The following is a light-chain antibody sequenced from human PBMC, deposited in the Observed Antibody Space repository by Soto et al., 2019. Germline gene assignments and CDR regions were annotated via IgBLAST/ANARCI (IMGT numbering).Light chain of an antibody. V-gene: IGKV2-28*01. CDR1: QSLLHSNGYNY. CDR2: LGS. CDR3: MQALQTPYMYT. J-gene: IGKJ2*01. Sequence: DIVMTQSPLSLPVTPGEPASISCRSSQSLLHSNGYNYLDWYLQKPGQSPQLLIYLGSNRNSGVPDRFSGSGSGTDFTLKISRVEAEDVGVYYCMQALQTPYMYTFGQGTKLEIK.